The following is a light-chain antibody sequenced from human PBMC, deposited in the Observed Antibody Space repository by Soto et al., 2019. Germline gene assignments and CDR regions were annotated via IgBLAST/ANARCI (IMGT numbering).Light chain of an antibody. CDR3: QTWGTGTWV. CDR2: VNNDGSH. CDR1: SGHSSYA. V-gene: IGLV4-69*01. Sequence: QLVLTQSPSASASLGASVKLTCTLDSGHSSYAIAWHQQQPEKGPRYLMKVNNDGSHTKGNEIPDRFSGSSSGAERYLTISSLQSEDEADYYCQTWGTGTWVFGGGTKLTVL. J-gene: IGLJ2*01.